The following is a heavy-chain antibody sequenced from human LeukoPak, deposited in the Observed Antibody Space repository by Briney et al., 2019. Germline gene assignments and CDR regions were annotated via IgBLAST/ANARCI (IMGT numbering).Heavy chain of an antibody. CDR1: GGSISSSSYY. D-gene: IGHD3-22*01. Sequence: ETLSLTCTVSGGSISSSSYYWGWIRQPPGKGLEWIGSIYYSGSTYYNPSLKSRVTISVDTSKNQFSLKLSSVTAADTAVYYCANYYYDSSGYYENINAFDIWGQGTMDTVSS. J-gene: IGHJ3*02. CDR3: ANYYYDSSGYYENINAFDI. CDR2: IYYSGST. V-gene: IGHV4-39*07.